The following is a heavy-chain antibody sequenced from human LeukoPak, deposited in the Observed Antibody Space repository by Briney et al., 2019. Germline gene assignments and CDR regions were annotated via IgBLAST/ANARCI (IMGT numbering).Heavy chain of an antibody. CDR3: ASTFYGDSPPY. CDR1: GFTVSSNY. J-gene: IGHJ4*02. CDR2: IYSGGST. Sequence: PGGFLRLSCAASGFTVSSNYMSWVRQAPGKGLEWVSVIYSGGSTYYADSVKGRFTISRDNSKNTLYLQMNSLRAEDTAVYYCASTFYGDSPPYWGQGTLVTVSS. V-gene: IGHV3-66*01. D-gene: IGHD4-17*01.